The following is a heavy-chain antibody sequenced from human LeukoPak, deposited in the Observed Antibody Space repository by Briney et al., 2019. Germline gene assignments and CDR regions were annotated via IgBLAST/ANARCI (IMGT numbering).Heavy chain of an antibody. CDR2: INPNSGGT. D-gene: IGHD5-18*01. J-gene: IGHJ5*02. CDR1: GYTFTDYY. Sequence: ASVKVSCKASGYTFTDYYMHWVRRAPGQGLEWMGWINPNSGGTNYAQKFQGRVTMTRDTSISTAYMELSSLRSDDTAVYYCARERGYYYGYGWFDPWGQGTLVTVSS. CDR3: ARERGYYYGYGWFDP. V-gene: IGHV1-2*02.